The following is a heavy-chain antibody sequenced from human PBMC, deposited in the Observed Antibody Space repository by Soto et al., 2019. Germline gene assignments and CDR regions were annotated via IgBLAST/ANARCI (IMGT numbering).Heavy chain of an antibody. D-gene: IGHD6-19*01. V-gene: IGHV1-24*01. J-gene: IGHJ5*02. CDR3: ATVIIIGWYIPNWFVP. CDR1: GYTLTELS. Sequence: ASVKVSCKVSGYTLTELSMHWVRQAPGKGLEWMGGFDPEDGETIYAQKFQGRVTMTEDTSTDTAYMELSSLRSEDTAVYYCATVIIIGWYIPNWFVPRGPGTLVTVSS. CDR2: FDPEDGET.